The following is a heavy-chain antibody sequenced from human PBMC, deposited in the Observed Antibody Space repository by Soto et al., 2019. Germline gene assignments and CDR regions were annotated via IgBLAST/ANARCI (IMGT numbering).Heavy chain of an antibody. CDR1: GYTFTSYG. CDR2: ISAYNGNT. D-gene: IGHD6-19*01. CDR3: ARVIAVAGTGGY. J-gene: IGHJ4*02. Sequence: ASLKFSCKASGYTFTSYGSSWVRQAPGQGLEWMGWISAYNGNTNYAQKLQGRVTMTTDTSTSTAYMELRSLRSDDTAVYYRARVIAVAGTGGYWGQGTLVTVSS. V-gene: IGHV1-18*04.